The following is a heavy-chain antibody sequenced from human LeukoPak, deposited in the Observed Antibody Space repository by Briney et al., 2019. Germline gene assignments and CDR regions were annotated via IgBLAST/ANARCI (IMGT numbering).Heavy chain of an antibody. CDR2: IYHSGST. CDR1: GYSISSGYY. J-gene: IGHJ5*02. Sequence: SETLSLTCTVSGYSISSGYYWGWIRQPPGKGLEWIGSIYHSGSTYYNPSLKSRVTISVDTSKNQFSLKLSSVTAADTAVYYCARNHIPSCYGVEFFGLCFAPWAQEPRATVPS. V-gene: IGHV4-38-2*02. CDR3: ARNHIPSCYGVEFFGLCFAP. D-gene: IGHD2-2*01.